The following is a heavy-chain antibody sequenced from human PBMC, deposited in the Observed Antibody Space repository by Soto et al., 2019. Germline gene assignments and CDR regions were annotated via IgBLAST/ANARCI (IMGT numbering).Heavy chain of an antibody. CDR3: ARGQDFWSGYPFDY. CDR2: ISHSGST. J-gene: IGHJ4*02. D-gene: IGHD3-3*01. Sequence: SETLFLTCAVSGGSFSSYYWSWIRQPPGKGLEWIGEISHSGSTKYNPSLKSRVTISVDTSKNQFSLKLTSVTAADTAIYFCARGQDFWSGYPFDYWGQGTLVTVSS. V-gene: IGHV4-34*01. CDR1: GGSFSSYY.